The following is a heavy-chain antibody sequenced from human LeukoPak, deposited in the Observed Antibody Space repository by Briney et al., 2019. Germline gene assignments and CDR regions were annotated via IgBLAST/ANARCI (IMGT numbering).Heavy chain of an antibody. CDR3: ARGNRQWLVPRLYYFDY. J-gene: IGHJ4*02. CDR1: GYTFTSYD. CDR2: MNPNSGNT. Sequence: ASVKVSCKASGYTFTSYDINWVRQATGQGLEWMGWMNPNSGNTGYAQKVQGRVTLTRNTSISTAYMELSSLRSEDTAVYYCARGNRQWLVPRLYYFDYWGQGTLVTVSS. D-gene: IGHD6-19*01. V-gene: IGHV1-8*01.